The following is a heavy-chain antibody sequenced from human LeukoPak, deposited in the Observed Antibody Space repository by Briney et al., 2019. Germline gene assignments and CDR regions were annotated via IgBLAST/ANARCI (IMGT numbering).Heavy chain of an antibody. D-gene: IGHD5-18*01. J-gene: IGHJ6*02. CDR1: GFTFSSYG. CDR2: IWYDGSNK. V-gene: IGHV3-33*01. Sequence: GGSLRLSCAASGFTFSSYGMRWVRQAPGKGLEWVAVIWYDGSNKYYADSVKGRFTISRDNSKNTLYLQMNSLRAEDTAVYYCARDDVDTAMVPTYYYGMDVWGQGTTVTVSS. CDR3: ARDDVDTAMVPTYYYGMDV.